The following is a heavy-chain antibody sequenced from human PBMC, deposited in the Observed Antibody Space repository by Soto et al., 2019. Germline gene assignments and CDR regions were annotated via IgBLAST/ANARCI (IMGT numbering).Heavy chain of an antibody. Sequence: GGSLRLSCAASGFTFSSYGMHWGRQAPGEGLEWVAVISYDGSNKYYADSVKGRFTISRDNSKSTLYLQMNSLRAEDTAVYYCAKDLGDTYYYYYGMEVWGQGTTVTVSS. CDR3: AKDLGDTYYYYYGMEV. D-gene: IGHD3-16*01. CDR1: GFTFSSYG. J-gene: IGHJ6*02. V-gene: IGHV3-30*18. CDR2: ISYDGSNK.